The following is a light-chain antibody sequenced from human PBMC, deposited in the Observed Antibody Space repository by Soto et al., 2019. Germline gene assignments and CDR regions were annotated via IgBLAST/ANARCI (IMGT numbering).Light chain of an antibody. J-gene: IGKJ2*01. CDR3: QQYDSSPPT. CDR1: QNISVW. CDR2: DAS. Sequence: DIQMTQSPSTLSASVGDGVTITCRASQNISVWLAWYQQRLGKAPKFLIYDASSLETGVPSRFSGSGSGTEFTPAIRSLQPDDFADYYCQQYDSSPPTFGQGTKLDIK. V-gene: IGKV1-5*01.